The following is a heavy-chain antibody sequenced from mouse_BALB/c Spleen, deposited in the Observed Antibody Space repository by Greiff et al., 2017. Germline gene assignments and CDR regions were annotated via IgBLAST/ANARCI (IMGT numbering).Heavy chain of an antibody. J-gene: IGHJ3*01. CDR3: AREGYGNNPWFAY. Sequence: EVMLVESGGGLVKPGGSLKLSCAASGFTFSDYYMYWVRQTPEKRLEWVATISDGGSYTYYPDSVKGRFTISRDNAKNNLYLQMSSLKSEDTAMYYCAREGYGNNPWFAYWGQGTLVTVSA. D-gene: IGHD2-10*02. V-gene: IGHV5-4*02. CDR1: GFTFSDYY. CDR2: ISDGGSYT.